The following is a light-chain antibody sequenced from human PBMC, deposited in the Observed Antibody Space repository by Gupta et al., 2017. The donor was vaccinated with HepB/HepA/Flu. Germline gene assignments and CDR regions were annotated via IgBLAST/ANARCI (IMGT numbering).Light chain of an antibody. Sequence: DIVMTQTPLSSPVTLGQPASISCRSSRSLVHTDGNTYLSWFHQRPGQPPRLLIYKVSNRFSGVPDRFSGSGGVTDFTLKISRVEGEDVGIYYWMQVNQFITFGQGTRLEIK. V-gene: IGKV2-24*01. CDR1: RSLVHTDGNTY. CDR3: MQVNQFIT. CDR2: KVS. J-gene: IGKJ5*01.